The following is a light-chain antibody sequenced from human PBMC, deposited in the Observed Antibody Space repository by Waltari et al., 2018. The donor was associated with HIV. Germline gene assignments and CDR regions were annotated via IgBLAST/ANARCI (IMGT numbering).Light chain of an antibody. J-gene: IGLJ2*01. CDR2: FNSDGSH. CDR3: QTWDTGTVV. Sequence: LVLTQSPSASASLGALVKLTCTLSSGHSNYAIAWHQQQPEKGPRYLMKFNSDGSHDKGDGIPVRFSGSSSGAERYLTISSLQSEDEADYYCQTWDTGTVVFGGGTKLTVL. V-gene: IGLV4-69*01. CDR1: SGHSNYA.